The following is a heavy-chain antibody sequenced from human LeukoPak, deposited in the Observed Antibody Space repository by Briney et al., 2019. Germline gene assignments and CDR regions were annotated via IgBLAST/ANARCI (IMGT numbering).Heavy chain of an antibody. CDR2: IRTKTDGGTT. D-gene: IGHD6-19*01. CDR3: IRDRFSSGWYLDN. CDR1: GFSFSTYS. V-gene: IGHV3-15*01. J-gene: IGHJ4*02. Sequence: PGGSLRLSCVDSGFSFSTYSMNWVRQAPGKGLEWVGRIRTKTDGGTTDYAAPVKGRFTISRDDSKNTLYMQMNSLKIEDTAVYYCIRDRFSSGWYLDNWGQGTLVTVSS.